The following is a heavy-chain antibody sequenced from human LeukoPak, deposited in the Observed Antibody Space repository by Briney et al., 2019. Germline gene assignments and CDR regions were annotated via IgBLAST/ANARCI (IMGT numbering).Heavy chain of an antibody. V-gene: IGHV3-23*01. Sequence: GGSLRLSCAASGFTFSSYARSWVRQAPGKGLEWVSAISGSGGRTYYADSVKGRFTISRDNSKNTLYLQMNSLRAEDTAVYYCAKGDRSGSYSYFDYWGQGTLVTVSS. CDR3: AKGDRSGSYSYFDY. CDR1: GFTFSSYA. J-gene: IGHJ4*02. D-gene: IGHD1-26*01. CDR2: ISGSGGRT.